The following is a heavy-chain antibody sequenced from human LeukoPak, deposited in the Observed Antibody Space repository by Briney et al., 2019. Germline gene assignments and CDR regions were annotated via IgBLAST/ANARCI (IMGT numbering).Heavy chain of an antibody. V-gene: IGHV5-51*01. CDR1: GYSFTSYW. CDR2: IYPGDSDT. CDR3: ASPGYSSGWWDAFDI. Sequence: GESLKISCKGSGYSFTSYWIGWVRQMPGKGLEWMGIIYPGDSDTRYSPSFQGQVTISADKSISTAYLQWSSLKASDTAMYYCASPGYSSGWWDAFDIWGQGTMVTFSS. D-gene: IGHD6-19*01. J-gene: IGHJ3*02.